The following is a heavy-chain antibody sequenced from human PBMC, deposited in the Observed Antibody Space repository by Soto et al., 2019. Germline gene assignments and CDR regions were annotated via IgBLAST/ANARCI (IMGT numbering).Heavy chain of an antibody. D-gene: IGHD2-21*01. Sequence: PSETLSLTGVVSGASISTSYWSWVRQPAGKRLQWIGRIFADGNTNSSPSLKGRVSMAIDKSQNQISLQLASVTAADTATYYCVRDIIVALDYWGQGAQVTVSS. CDR1: GASISTSY. CDR3: VRDIIVALDY. V-gene: IGHV4-4*07. J-gene: IGHJ4*02. CDR2: IFADGNT.